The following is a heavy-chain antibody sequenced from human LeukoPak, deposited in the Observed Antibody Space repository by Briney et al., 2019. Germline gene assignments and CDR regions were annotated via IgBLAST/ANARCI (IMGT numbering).Heavy chain of an antibody. CDR3: ARSAAGTYY. J-gene: IGHJ4*02. CDR1: GFTFSSYS. D-gene: IGHD1-1*01. CDR2: ISSSSSYK. V-gene: IGHV3-21*01. Sequence: GGSLRLSCVASGFTFSSYSMNWVRQAPGKGLEWASSISSSSSYKYYTDSVKGRFTISRDNVKNSLYLQMNSLRAEDTAVYYCARSAAGTYYWGQGTLVTVSS.